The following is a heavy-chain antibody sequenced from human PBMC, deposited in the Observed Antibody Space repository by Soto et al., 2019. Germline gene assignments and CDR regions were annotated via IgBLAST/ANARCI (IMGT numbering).Heavy chain of an antibody. J-gene: IGHJ3*02. Sequence: QVQLLQSGAEVKMPGASVKLSCKASVYSLITYYIYWVRQAPGQGLEWRGVINPGGSSPTYAQRFQRRVTMTRDTSTSTVYMEVSSLGSDDTAVYYCYRRTNPDDSLDIWGQGTMVTVSS. CDR3: YRRTNPDDSLDI. D-gene: IGHD2-2*01. V-gene: IGHV1-46*01. CDR1: VYSLITYY. CDR2: INPGGSSP.